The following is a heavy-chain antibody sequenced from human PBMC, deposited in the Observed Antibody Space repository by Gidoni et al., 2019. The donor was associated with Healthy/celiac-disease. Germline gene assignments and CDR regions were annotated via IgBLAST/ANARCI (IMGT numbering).Heavy chain of an antibody. CDR1: GFSLSTSGVG. Sequence: QITLKESGPTLVKPTQTLTLTCTFSGFSLSTSGVGVGWIRQPPGKALEWLALIYWDDDKRYSPSLKSRLTITKDTYKKQVVLTMTNMDPVDTVTYYCAHRTYDYVWGSYRPNWFDPWGQGTLVTVSS. CDR3: AHRTYDYVWGSYRPNWFDP. D-gene: IGHD3-16*02. V-gene: IGHV2-5*02. CDR2: IYWDDDK. J-gene: IGHJ5*02.